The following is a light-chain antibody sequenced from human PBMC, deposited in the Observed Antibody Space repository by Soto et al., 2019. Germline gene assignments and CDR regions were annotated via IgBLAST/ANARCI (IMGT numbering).Light chain of an antibody. CDR2: DAS. CDR1: QSVSGL. CDR3: QQLRMYPST. J-gene: IGKJ4*01. Sequence: DIQMTQSPSTLSASVGDTVTVTCRASQSVSGLLAWYQQKPGEAPKLLIYDASTLYGGVPSRFSGSGSGTDFALTITSLQAEDFATYYCQQLRMYPSTFGGGTKVDIK. V-gene: IGKV1-5*01.